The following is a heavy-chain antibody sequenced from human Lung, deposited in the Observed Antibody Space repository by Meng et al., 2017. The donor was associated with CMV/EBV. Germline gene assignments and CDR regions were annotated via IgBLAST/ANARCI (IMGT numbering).Heavy chain of an antibody. J-gene: IGHJ4*02. Sequence: QVQLVQSGAEVKKPGTSVKVSCEASGYTFTGFYIHWVRQAPGQGLEWMGRINPQSGDAKSVEKFQDRVTMTRDASINTAFMELGGLTYDDTAVYFCARQLTVAPVIRGLDSWGQGTLVTVSS. V-gene: IGHV1-2*06. D-gene: IGHD3-10*01. CDR3: ARQLTVAPVIRGLDS. CDR2: INPQSGDA. CDR1: GYTFTGFY.